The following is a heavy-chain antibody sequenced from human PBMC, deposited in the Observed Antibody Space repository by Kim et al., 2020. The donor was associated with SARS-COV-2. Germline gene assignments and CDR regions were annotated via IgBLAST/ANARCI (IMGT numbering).Heavy chain of an antibody. V-gene: IGHV3-43*01. CDR3: AKDELEGGGIQLWLPKHGNTGYIGIGMDV. CDR2: ISWDGGST. D-gene: IGHD5-18*01. Sequence: GGSLRLSCAASGFTFDDYTMHWVRQAPGKGLEWVSLISWDGGSTYYADSVKGRFTISRDNSKNSLYLQMNSLRTEDTALYYCAKDELEGGGIQLWLPKHGNTGYIGIGMDVWGQGTTVTVSS. J-gene: IGHJ6*02. CDR1: GFTFDDYT.